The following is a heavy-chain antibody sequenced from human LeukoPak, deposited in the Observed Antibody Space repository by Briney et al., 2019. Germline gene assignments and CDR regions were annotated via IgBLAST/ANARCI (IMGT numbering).Heavy chain of an antibody. J-gene: IGHJ4*02. V-gene: IGHV1-69*13. CDR3: ARAEDCSSTSCEYNALDYFDY. Sequence: ASVKVSCKASGGTFSTCGFNWVRQASGQGLEWLGEIIPIFGTLHYARKFQGRVTISAEESTSTAYMELSGLGSEDTAVYYCARAEDCSSTSCEYNALDYFDYWGQGTLVTVSS. CDR1: GGTFSTCG. CDR2: IIPIFGTL. D-gene: IGHD2-2*01.